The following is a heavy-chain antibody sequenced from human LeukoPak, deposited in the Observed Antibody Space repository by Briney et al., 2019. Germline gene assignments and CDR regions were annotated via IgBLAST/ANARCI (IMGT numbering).Heavy chain of an antibody. CDR3: ARSPQGNGMDV. J-gene: IGHJ6*02. CDR1: GFTFSSYA. V-gene: IGHV3-30-3*01. CDR2: ISYDGSNK. Sequence: PGGSLRLSCAASGFTFSSYAMHWVRQAPGKGLEWVAVISYDGSNKYYADSVKGRFTISRDNSKNTLYLQMNSLRAEDTAVYYCARSPQGNGMDVWGQGTTVTVSS.